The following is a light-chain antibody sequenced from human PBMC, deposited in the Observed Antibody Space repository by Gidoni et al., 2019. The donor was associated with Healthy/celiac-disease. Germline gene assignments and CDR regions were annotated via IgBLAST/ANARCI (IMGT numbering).Light chain of an antibody. J-gene: IGLJ2*01. CDR2: RDS. Sequence: YELTQPLSVSVALGQTARITCGGNNIGSKNVHWYQQKPGQAPVLVIYRDSNRPSGIPERFSGSNSGNTATLTISRAQAGDEADYYCQVWDSSTVVFGGGTKLTVL. V-gene: IGLV3-9*01. CDR3: QVWDSSTVV. CDR1: NIGSKN.